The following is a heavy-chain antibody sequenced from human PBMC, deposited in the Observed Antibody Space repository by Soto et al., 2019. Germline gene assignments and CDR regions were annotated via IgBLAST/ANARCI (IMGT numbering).Heavy chain of an antibody. Sequence: ASVKVSCKASGYTFTSYAMHWVRQAPGQRLEWMGWINAGNGNTKYSQKFQGRVTITRDTSASTAYMELSSLRSEDTAVYYCARDVGNYYDSSGLAPHWFDPWGQGTLVTVS. CDR1: GYTFTSYA. CDR3: ARDVGNYYDSSGLAPHWFDP. J-gene: IGHJ5*02. CDR2: INAGNGNT. D-gene: IGHD3-22*01. V-gene: IGHV1-3*01.